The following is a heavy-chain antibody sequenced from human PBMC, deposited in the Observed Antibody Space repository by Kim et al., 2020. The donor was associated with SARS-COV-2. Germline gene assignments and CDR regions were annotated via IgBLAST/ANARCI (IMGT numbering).Heavy chain of an antibody. CDR3: ARRGYSYGFGGRGGWYFDY. CDR2: IYYSGST. V-gene: IGHV4-39*01. J-gene: IGHJ4*02. Sequence: SETLSLTCTVSGGSISSSSYYWGWIRQPPGKGLEWIGSIYYSGSTYYNPSLKSRVTISVDTSKNQFSLKLSSVNAADTAVYYCARRGYSYGFGGRGGWYFDYWGQGTLVTVSS. D-gene: IGHD5-18*01. CDR1: GGSISSSSYY.